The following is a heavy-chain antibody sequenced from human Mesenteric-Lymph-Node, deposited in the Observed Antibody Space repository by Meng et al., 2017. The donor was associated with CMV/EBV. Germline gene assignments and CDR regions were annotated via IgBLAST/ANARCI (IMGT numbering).Heavy chain of an antibody. CDR3: ARNAIFGVASWHYYGLDV. Sequence: SETLSLTCRISGGSISSYYWSWIRQAPGKGLEWIGYIYHTGYTSYNPSLKSRVTFSVDTSKNQFSLKLSSVTAADTAVYYCARNAIFGVASWHYYGLDVWGQGTTVTVSS. CDR1: GGSISSYY. V-gene: IGHV4-59*01. J-gene: IGHJ6*02. D-gene: IGHD3-3*01. CDR2: IYHTGYT.